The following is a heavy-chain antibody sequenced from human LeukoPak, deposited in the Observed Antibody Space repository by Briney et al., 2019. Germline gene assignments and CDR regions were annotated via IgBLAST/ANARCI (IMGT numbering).Heavy chain of an antibody. D-gene: IGHD2-21*02. V-gene: IGHV4-59*01. CDR1: GGSISSYY. J-gene: IGHJ4*02. CDR3: ARIPYCGGDCYFGTFDY. CDR2: IYYSGST. Sequence: PSETLSLTCTVSGGSISSYYWSWIRQPPGKGLEWIGYIYYSGSTNYNPSLKSRVTISVNTSKNQFSLKLSSVTAADTAVYHCARIPYCGGDCYFGTFDYWGQGTLVTVSS.